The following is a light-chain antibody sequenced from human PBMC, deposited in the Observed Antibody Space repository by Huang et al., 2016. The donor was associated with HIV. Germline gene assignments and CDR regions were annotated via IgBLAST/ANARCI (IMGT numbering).Light chain of an antibody. CDR3: QQYGSAPVT. J-gene: IGKJ1*01. CDR1: QSVSSDY. Sequence: EIVLTQSPVTLSLAPGERVTLSCGASQSVSSDYLAWYQQKPGLAPRLLIYDASIRATGVPDRFSGSGSGTDFTLSISYREPEDFAVYYCQQYGSAPVTFGHGTRLEI. CDR2: DAS. V-gene: IGKV3D-20*01.